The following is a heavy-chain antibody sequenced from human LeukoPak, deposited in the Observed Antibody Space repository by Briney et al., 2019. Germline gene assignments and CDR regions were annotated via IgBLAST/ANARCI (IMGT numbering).Heavy chain of an antibody. J-gene: IGHJ5*02. D-gene: IGHD3-10*01. V-gene: IGHV1-69*13. Sequence: ASVKVSCKASGGTFSSYAIGWVRQAPGQGLEWMGGIIPIFGTANYAQKFQGRVTITADESTSTAYMELSSLRSEDTAVYYCAREGYYGSGSYSGTWGQGTLVTVSS. CDR1: GGTFSSYA. CDR2: IIPIFGTA. CDR3: AREGYYGSGSYSGT.